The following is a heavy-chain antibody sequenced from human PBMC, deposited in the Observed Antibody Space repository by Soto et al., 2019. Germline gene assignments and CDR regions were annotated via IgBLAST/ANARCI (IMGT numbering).Heavy chain of an antibody. CDR2: IYYSGST. D-gene: IGHD6-25*01. J-gene: IGHJ3*02. CDR1: GGSISSSSYY. V-gene: IGHV4-39*01. CDR3: SRHSARPDAFDI. Sequence: QLQLQESGPGLVKPSETLSLTCTVSGGSISSSSYYWGWIRHPPGKGLEWIGSIYYSGSTYYNPSLKSRVTISGDTSKNQYSPKLSSMTAEVTAVYYCSRHSARPDAFDIWDQGTMVTVSS.